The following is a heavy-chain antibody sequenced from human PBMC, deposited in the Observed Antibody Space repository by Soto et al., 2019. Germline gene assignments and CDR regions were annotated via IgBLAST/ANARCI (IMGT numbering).Heavy chain of an antibody. CDR3: ASLSGEHTGGWIDS. Sequence: SVNVSCKASGYTFTSYAMHWVRQAPGQRLEWMGWINAGNGNTKYSQKFQGRVTITRDTSASTAYMELSSLRSEDTAVYYCASLSGEHTGGWIDSWGQGLLVSVS. CDR1: GYTFTSYA. V-gene: IGHV1-3*01. D-gene: IGHD3-10*01. CDR2: INAGNGNT. J-gene: IGHJ5*01.